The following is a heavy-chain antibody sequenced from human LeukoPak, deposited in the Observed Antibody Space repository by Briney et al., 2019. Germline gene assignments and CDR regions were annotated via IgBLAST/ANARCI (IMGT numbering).Heavy chain of an antibody. D-gene: IGHD6-13*01. J-gene: IGHJ4*02. CDR3: VRGSPGYSSSWHAY. CDR2: INSDATST. Sequence: GGSLRLSCAASGFMLSSTWMPWVRQAPGKGLVWVSRINSDATSTSYADSVRGRFTISRDDAKNTMYLQMNSLRAEDTAMYYCVRGSPGYSSSWHAYWGQGTLVTVSS. CDR1: GFMLSSTW. V-gene: IGHV3-74*01.